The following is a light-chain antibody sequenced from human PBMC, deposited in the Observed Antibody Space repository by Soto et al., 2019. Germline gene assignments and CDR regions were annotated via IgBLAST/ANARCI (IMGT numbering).Light chain of an antibody. CDR1: QSVSNR. J-gene: IGKJ1*01. Sequence: DIQMTQSPFTLSASVGDRVTITCRASQSVSNRLAWHQQKPGKAPKVLIYDASNLKSGVPSRFSGSGSGTEFTLTISSLQPDDFATYYCQQYYSYPWTFGQGTKVEIK. CDR3: QQYYSYPWT. V-gene: IGKV1-5*01. CDR2: DAS.